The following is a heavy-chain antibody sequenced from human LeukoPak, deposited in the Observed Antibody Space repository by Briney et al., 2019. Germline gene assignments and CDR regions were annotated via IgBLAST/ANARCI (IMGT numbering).Heavy chain of an antibody. J-gene: IGHJ6*02. CDR3: SRRASGYYGMDV. Sequence: SSETLSLTCTVSGGSIRSYYWSWIRRPPGKGLEWIGYIYYSGSTNYNPSLKSRVTISVDTSKNQFSLKVSSVTAADTAVYYCSRRASGYYGMDVWGQGTTVTVSS. CDR1: GGSIRSYY. V-gene: IGHV4-59*08. CDR2: IYYSGST. D-gene: IGHD1-14*01.